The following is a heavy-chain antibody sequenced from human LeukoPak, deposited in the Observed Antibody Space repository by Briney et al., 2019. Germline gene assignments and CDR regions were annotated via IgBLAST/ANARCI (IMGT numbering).Heavy chain of an antibody. CDR1: GYTFTSYD. Sequence: ASVKVSCKASGYTFTSYDINWVRQATGQGLEWMGWMNPNSGNTGYAQKFQGRVTMTRNTSISTAYMELSSLRSEGTAVYYCALDTVTNDAFDIWGQGTMVTVSS. D-gene: IGHD4-17*01. CDR3: ALDTVTNDAFDI. V-gene: IGHV1-8*01. CDR2: MNPNSGNT. J-gene: IGHJ3*02.